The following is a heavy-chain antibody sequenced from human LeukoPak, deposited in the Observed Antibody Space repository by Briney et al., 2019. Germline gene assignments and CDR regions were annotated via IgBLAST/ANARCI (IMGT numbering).Heavy chain of an antibody. CDR2: IIPIFGTA. CDR3: ARDPHPAAPFEPTYCFDY. V-gene: IGHV1-69*05. CDR1: GGTFSSYA. Sequence: SVKVSCKASGGTFSSYAISWVRQAPGQGLEWMGRIIPIFGTANYAQKFQGRVTITTDESTSTAYMELSSLRSEDTAVYYCARDPHPAAPFEPTYCFDYWGQGTLVTVSS. D-gene: IGHD6-13*01. J-gene: IGHJ4*02.